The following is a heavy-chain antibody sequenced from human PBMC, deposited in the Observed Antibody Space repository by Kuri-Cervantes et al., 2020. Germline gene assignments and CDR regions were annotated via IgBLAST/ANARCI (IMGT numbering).Heavy chain of an antibody. CDR2: IYPGDSDT. D-gene: IGHD2-2*01. V-gene: IGHV5-51*01. J-gene: IGHJ5*02. CDR1: GYSFTSYW. Sequence: GESLKISCKGSGYSFTSYWIGWVRQMPGKGLEWMGIIYPGDSDTRYSPSFQGQVTISADKSISTAYLQWSSLKASDTAMYYCARLVVPAAIRGTLGWFDPWGQGTLVTVSS. CDR3: ARLVVPAAIRGTLGWFDP.